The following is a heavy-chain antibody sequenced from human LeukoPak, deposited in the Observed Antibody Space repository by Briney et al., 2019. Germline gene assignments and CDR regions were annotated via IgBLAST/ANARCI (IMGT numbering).Heavy chain of an antibody. V-gene: IGHV3-30*03. Sequence: GGSLRLSCVVSGFTISSHGMHWVRQAPGKGLEWVAVISYDGSNKYYADSVKGRFTISRDNSKNTLYLQMNSLRAEDTAVYYCATGSGSYFGGYYFDYWGQGTLVTVSS. J-gene: IGHJ4*02. D-gene: IGHD1-26*01. CDR1: GFTISSHG. CDR3: ATGSGSYFGGYYFDY. CDR2: ISYDGSNK.